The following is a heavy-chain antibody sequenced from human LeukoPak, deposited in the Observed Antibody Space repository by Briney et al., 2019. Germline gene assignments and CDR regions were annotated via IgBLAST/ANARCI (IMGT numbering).Heavy chain of an antibody. CDR3: ARALTGTTRVLDY. CDR1: GFTFSSSW. Sequence: GGSLRLSCAASGFTFSSSWMHWVRQVPGQGLVWVSRINTDGKTTTYADSVKGRFTISRDNAKNSLYLQMNSLRAEDTAVYYCARALTGTTRVLDYWGQGTLVTVSS. J-gene: IGHJ4*02. V-gene: IGHV3-74*01. D-gene: IGHD1-14*01. CDR2: INTDGKTT.